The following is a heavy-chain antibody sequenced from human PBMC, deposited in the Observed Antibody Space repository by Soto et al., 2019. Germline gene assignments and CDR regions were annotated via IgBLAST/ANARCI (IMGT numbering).Heavy chain of an antibody. J-gene: IGHJ3*02. CDR2: IDNHGDGT. CDR1: GFTFTNYW. V-gene: IGHV3-74*01. CDR3: GTVFEK. Sequence: GASLRLSCAASGFTFTNYWMHWVRQAPGEGLVWVSRIDNHGDGTSYADFVKGRFTISRDNAKNTLYLQMNSLRVEDTAIYYCGTVFEKWGQGTMVTVSS.